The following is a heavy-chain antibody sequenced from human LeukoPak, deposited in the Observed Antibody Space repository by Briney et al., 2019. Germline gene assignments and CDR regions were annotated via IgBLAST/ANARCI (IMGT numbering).Heavy chain of an antibody. J-gene: IGHJ4*02. V-gene: IGHV3-7*03. Sequence: GGSLRLSCAASGFTFSRYWMSWVRQAPGKGLEWVANIKQDGREKYYVDSVKGRFTISRDNAKNSLFLQMNNLRAEDTAIYYCAKDGYSSSRYALLNYFDYWGQGTLVTVSS. CDR3: AKDGYSSSRYALLNYFDY. CDR2: IKQDGREK. D-gene: IGHD6-13*01. CDR1: GFTFSRYW.